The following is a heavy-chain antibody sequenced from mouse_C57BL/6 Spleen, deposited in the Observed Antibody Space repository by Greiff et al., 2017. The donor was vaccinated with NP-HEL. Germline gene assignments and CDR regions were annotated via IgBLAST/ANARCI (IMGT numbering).Heavy chain of an antibody. V-gene: IGHV7-1*01. CDR1: GFTFSDFY. CDR3: ARDAYGNLDY. Sequence: EVKLVESGGGLVQSGRSLRLSCATSGFTFSDFYMEWVRQAPGKGLEWIAASRNKANDYTTEYSASVKGRFIVSRDTSQSILYLQMNALRAEDTAIYYCARDAYGNLDYWGQGTTLTVSS. D-gene: IGHD2-1*01. CDR2: SRNKANDYTT. J-gene: IGHJ2*01.